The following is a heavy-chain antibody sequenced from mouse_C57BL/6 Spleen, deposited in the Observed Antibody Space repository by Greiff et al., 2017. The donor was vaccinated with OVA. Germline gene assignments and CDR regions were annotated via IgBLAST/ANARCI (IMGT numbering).Heavy chain of an antibody. Sequence: EVQLQQSGPELVKPGASVKMSCKASGYSFTDYNMNWVKQSNGKSLEWIGVINPNYGTTSSNQKFKGKATLTVDQSSSTAYMQLNSLTSEDSAVDYWASIYDYGCAYWGQGTLVTVSA. CDR3: ASIYDYGCAY. CDR2: INPNYGTT. CDR1: GYSFTDYN. D-gene: IGHD2-4*01. V-gene: IGHV1-39*01. J-gene: IGHJ3*01.